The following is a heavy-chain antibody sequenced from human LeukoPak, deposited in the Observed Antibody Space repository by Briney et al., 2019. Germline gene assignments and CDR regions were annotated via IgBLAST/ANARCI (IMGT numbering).Heavy chain of an antibody. D-gene: IGHD3-10*01. CDR3: ARDNSVGDIAWWFDP. CDR1: GYTFTSYY. CDR2: INPSGGST. Sequence: GASVKVSCKASGYTFTSYYMHWVRQAPGQGLEWMGIINPSGGSTSYAQKFQGRATMTRDMSTSTVYMELSSLRSEDTAVYYCARDNSVGDIAWWFDPWGQGTLVTVSS. V-gene: IGHV1-46*01. J-gene: IGHJ5*02.